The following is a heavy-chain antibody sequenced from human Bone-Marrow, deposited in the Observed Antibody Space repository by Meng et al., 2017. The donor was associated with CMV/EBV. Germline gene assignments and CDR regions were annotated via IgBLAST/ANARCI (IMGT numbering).Heavy chain of an antibody. Sequence: SVKVSCKASGGTFSSYAISWVRQAPGQGLEWMGGIIPIFGTANYAQKFQGRVTITTDESTSTAYMELSSLRSEDTAVYYCARDKGGADYYYGMDVWGQGTTVTVYS. CDR2: IIPIFGTA. CDR3: ARDKGGADYYYGMDV. V-gene: IGHV1-69*05. J-gene: IGHJ6*01. D-gene: IGHD1-26*01. CDR1: GGTFSSYA.